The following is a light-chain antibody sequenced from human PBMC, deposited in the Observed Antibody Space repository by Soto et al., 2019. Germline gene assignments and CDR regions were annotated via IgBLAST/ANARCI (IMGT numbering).Light chain of an antibody. CDR1: SSDVGGYNY. CDR2: DVS. CDR3: CSYAGSYSVV. V-gene: IGLV2-11*01. Sequence: QSALTQPRSVSGSPGQSVTISCTGTSSDVGGYNYVSWYQQHLGKAPKLMIYDVSKRPSGVPDRFSGSKSGNTASLTISGLQAEDEADYYCCSYAGSYSVVFGGGTRSPS. J-gene: IGLJ2*01.